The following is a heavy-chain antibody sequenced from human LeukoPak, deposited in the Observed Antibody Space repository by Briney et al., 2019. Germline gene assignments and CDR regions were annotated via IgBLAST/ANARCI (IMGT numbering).Heavy chain of an antibody. CDR1: GYSISSGYY. J-gene: IGHJ6*03. CDR3: ARGGNYYGSGSYYNRPVRVYMDV. D-gene: IGHD3-10*01. CDR2: IYHSGST. V-gene: IGHV4-38-2*01. Sequence: SETLSPTCAVSGYSISSGYYWGWIRQPPGKGLEWIGSIYHSGSTYYNPSLKSRVTISVDTSKNQFSLKLSSVTAADTAVYYCARGGNYYGSGSYYNRPVRVYMDVWGKGTTVTVSS.